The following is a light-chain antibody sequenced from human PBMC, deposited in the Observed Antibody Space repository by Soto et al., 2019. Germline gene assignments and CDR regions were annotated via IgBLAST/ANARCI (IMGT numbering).Light chain of an antibody. V-gene: IGKV3D-20*02. Sequence: EIVLTQSPGTLSLSPGERATLSCRASQSVSNNYLAWYQQKPGQAPRLLIYDASTRATDIPTRFSGSGSGTEFTLTISSLQSEDFAVYYCQQRSNWPLTFGPGTKVDIK. CDR3: QQRSNWPLT. CDR2: DAS. J-gene: IGKJ3*01. CDR1: QSVSNNY.